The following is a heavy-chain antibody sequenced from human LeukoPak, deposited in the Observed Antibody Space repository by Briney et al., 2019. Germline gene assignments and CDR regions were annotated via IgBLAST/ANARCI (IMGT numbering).Heavy chain of an antibody. CDR1: GFTFSSYA. Sequence: GGSLRLSCSASGFTFSSYAMHWVRQAPGKGLEWVAVISYDGSNKYYADSVKGRFTISRDNSKNTLYLQMNSLRAEDTAVYYCAREMGYDFWSGYYATDYWGQGTLVTVSS. CDR3: AREMGYDFWSGYYATDY. J-gene: IGHJ4*02. V-gene: IGHV3-30*04. D-gene: IGHD3-3*01. CDR2: ISYDGSNK.